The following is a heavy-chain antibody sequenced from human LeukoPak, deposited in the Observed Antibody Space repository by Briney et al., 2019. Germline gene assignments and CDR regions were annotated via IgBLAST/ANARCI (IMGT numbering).Heavy chain of an antibody. V-gene: IGHV3-30*18. J-gene: IGHJ6*02. CDR2: ISYDGSNK. CDR3: AKDLSVGYSYDYYGMDV. D-gene: IGHD5-18*01. Sequence: PGRSLRLSCAASGFTFSSYGMHWVRQAPGKGLEWVAVISYDGSNKYYADSVKGRFTISRDNSKNTLCLQMNSLRAEDTAVYYCAKDLSVGYSYDYYGMDVRGQGTTVTVSS. CDR1: GFTFSSYG.